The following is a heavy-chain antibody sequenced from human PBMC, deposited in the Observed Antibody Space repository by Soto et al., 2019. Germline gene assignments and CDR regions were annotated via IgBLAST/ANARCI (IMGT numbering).Heavy chain of an antibody. J-gene: IGHJ5*02. V-gene: IGHV4-39*01. D-gene: IGHD2-8*01. CDR1: GGSISSSSYY. Sequence: SETLSLTCTVSGGSISSSSYYCGWIRQPPGKGLEGIGSIYYSGSTYYNPSLKRRVTISVDTSKNQFPLKLRSVTAADTAVYYCARPSLETDIVLMVYGFDPWGQGTLVTVSS. CDR3: ARPSLETDIVLMVYGFDP. CDR2: IYYSGST.